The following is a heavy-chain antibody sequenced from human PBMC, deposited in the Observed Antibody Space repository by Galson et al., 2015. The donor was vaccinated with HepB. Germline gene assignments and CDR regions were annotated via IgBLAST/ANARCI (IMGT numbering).Heavy chain of an antibody. CDR1: GFTFSSYS. V-gene: IGHV3-21*01. CDR2: ISSSSSYI. CDR3: ARGPLRSWLVVVVAAENYFDL. Sequence: SLRLSCAASGFTFSSYSMNWVRQAPGKGLEWVSSISSSSSYIYYADSVKGRFTISRDNAKNSLYLQMNSLRAEDTAVYYCARGPLRSWLVVVVAAENYFDLWGRGTLVTVSS. D-gene: IGHD2-15*01. J-gene: IGHJ2*01.